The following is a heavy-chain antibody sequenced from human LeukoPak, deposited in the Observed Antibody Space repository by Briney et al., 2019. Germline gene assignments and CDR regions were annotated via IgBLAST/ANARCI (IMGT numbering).Heavy chain of an antibody. CDR3: ARKGLYYCDSSGYQI. J-gene: IGHJ3*02. V-gene: IGHV5-51*01. D-gene: IGHD3-22*01. CDR1: GYSFTSYW. Sequence: GESLKISCKGSGYSFTSYWIGWVRQMPGKGLEWMGIIYPGDSDARYSPSFQGQVTISADKSISTAYLQWSSLKASDTAMYYCARKGLYYCDSSGYQIWGQGTMVTVSS. CDR2: IYPGDSDA.